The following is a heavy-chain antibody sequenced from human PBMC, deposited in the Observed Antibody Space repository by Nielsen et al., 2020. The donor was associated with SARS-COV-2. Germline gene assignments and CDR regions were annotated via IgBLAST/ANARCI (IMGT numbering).Heavy chain of an antibody. D-gene: IGHD6-13*01. V-gene: IGHV3-30*18. CDR3: AKIAAATASADY. CDR2: ISYDGSNK. Sequence: GESLKISCAASGFTFSSYGMHWVRQAPGKGLEWVAVISYDGSNKYYADSVKGRFTISRDNSKNTLYLQMNSLRAEDTAVYYCAKIAAATASADYWGQGTLVTVSP. J-gene: IGHJ4*02. CDR1: GFTFSSYG.